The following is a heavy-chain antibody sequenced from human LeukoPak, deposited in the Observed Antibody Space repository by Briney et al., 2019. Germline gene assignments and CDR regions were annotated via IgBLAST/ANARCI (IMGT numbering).Heavy chain of an antibody. D-gene: IGHD3-9*01. CDR1: GGSFSGYY. Sequence: SETLSLTCAVYGGSFSGYYWSWIRQPPGKGLEWIGEINHSGSTNYNLSLKSRVTISVDTSKNQFSLKLSSVTAADTAVYYCARAGGHYDILTGYYHYWGQGTLVTVSS. CDR2: INHSGST. CDR3: ARAGGHYDILTGYYHY. V-gene: IGHV4-34*01. J-gene: IGHJ4*02.